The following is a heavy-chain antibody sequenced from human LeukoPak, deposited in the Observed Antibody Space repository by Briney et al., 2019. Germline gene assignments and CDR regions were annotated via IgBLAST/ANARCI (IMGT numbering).Heavy chain of an antibody. CDR3: ARGGVVEPGLLFDY. J-gene: IGHJ4*02. V-gene: IGHV4-59*08. CDR1: GGSISSYY. D-gene: IGHD1-7*01. Sequence: PSETLSLTRTVSGGSISSYYWSWIRQPPGKGLEWIGYIYYSGSTNYNPSLKSRVTISVDTSKNQFSLKLSSVTAADTAVYYCARGGVVEPGLLFDYWGQGTLVTVSS. CDR2: IYYSGST.